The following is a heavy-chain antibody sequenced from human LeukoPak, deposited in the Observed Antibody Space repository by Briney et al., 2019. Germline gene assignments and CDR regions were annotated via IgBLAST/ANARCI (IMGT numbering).Heavy chain of an antibody. Sequence: GGSLRLSCAASGFTFSSYAMSWVRQAPGKGLEWVSVISYDGSNKYYADSVKGRFTISRDNSKNTLYLQMNSLRAEDTAVYYCAREATMITFGGVIADGYYFDYWGQGTLVTVSS. J-gene: IGHJ4*02. CDR3: AREATMITFGGVIADGYYFDY. V-gene: IGHV3-30-3*01. CDR1: GFTFSSYA. CDR2: ISYDGSNK. D-gene: IGHD3-16*02.